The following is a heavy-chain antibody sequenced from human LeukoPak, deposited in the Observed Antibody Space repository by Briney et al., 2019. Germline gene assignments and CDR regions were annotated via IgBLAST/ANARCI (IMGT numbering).Heavy chain of an antibody. CDR1: GFTVSSNY. Sequence: GGSLRLSCAASGFTVSSNYMSWVRQAPGKGLEWVSVIYSGGSTYYADSVKGRFTISRDNAKNSLYLQMNSLRAEDTAVYYCARDSGSYFGGYYFDYWGQGTLVTVSS. D-gene: IGHD1-26*01. V-gene: IGHV3-66*01. J-gene: IGHJ4*02. CDR3: ARDSGSYFGGYYFDY. CDR2: IYSGGST.